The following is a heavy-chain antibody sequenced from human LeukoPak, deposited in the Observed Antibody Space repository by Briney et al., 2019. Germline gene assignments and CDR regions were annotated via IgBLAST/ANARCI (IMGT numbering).Heavy chain of an antibody. CDR3: ARWLVGVTDF. CDR2: LTGGSDNS. Sequence: PGGSLRLSCAASGFTFSSSAMTWVRQAPGKGLEWVSSLTGGSDNSEHADSVKGRFSISRDNSKNILYLQMDSLRAEDTSVYYCARWLVGVTDFWGQGTLVTVSS. V-gene: IGHV3-23*01. D-gene: IGHD6-19*01. J-gene: IGHJ4*02. CDR1: GFTFSSSA.